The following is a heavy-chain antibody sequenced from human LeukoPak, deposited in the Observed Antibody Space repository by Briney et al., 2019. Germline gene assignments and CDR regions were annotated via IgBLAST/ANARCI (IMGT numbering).Heavy chain of an antibody. Sequence: SVKVSCKASGGTFSSYAISWVRQAPGQGLEWMGGIIPIFGTANYAQKFQGRVTITADESTSTAYMELSSLRSENTAVYYCARAVVPAAPYNWFDPWGQGTLVTVSS. J-gene: IGHJ5*02. CDR2: IIPIFGTA. CDR1: GGTFSSYA. D-gene: IGHD2-2*01. CDR3: ARAVVPAAPYNWFDP. V-gene: IGHV1-69*13.